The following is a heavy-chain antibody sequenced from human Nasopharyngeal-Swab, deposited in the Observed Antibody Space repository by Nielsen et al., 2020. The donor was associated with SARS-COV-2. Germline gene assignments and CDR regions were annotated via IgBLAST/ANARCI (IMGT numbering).Heavy chain of an antibody. J-gene: IGHJ6*02. D-gene: IGHD3-22*01. CDR2: IGSFGSTI. V-gene: IGHV3-48*03. CDR1: GFSLSSYE. Sequence: GESLKISCAASGFSLSSYEMNWVRQDPGKGLEWVSYIGSFGSTIYSDSVKGRITVSRDNAKNSLYLQMNSLRAEDTAVYYCARGYSSGLPQAVYGMDVWGQGTTVSVSS. CDR3: ARGYSSGLPQAVYGMDV.